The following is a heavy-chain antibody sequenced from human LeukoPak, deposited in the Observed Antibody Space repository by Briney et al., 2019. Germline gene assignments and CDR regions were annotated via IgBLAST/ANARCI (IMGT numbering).Heavy chain of an antibody. J-gene: IGHJ4*02. D-gene: IGHD3-16*01. CDR3: SKDLGLGGVNRGGFNY. CDR1: GFTFSSYA. CDR2: ISGSGGST. V-gene: IGHV3-23*01. Sequence: GASLRLSCAASGFTFSSYAMSWVRQAPGKGLEWVSAISGSGGSTYYADSVKGRFTISRDNSKNTLYLQMNSLRAEDTAVYYCSKDLGLGGVNRGGFNYWGQGTLVTVSS.